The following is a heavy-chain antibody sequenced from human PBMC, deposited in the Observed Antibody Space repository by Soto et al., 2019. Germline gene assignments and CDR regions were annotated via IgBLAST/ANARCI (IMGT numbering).Heavy chain of an antibody. CDR1: GFSLSTTAEG. J-gene: IGHJ4*02. Sequence: QITLKESGPTLVKPTQTLTLTCTFSGFSLSTTAEGVGWIRQPPGKALEWLALIYWDDDERYSPSLKSRLTITKDTSKNQEVLTMTNVDPVDTATYYCALGSCSSADCYPNPYLDYWGQGILVTVSS. CDR2: IYWDDDE. D-gene: IGHD2-2*01. CDR3: ALGSCSSADCYPNPYLDY. V-gene: IGHV2-5*02.